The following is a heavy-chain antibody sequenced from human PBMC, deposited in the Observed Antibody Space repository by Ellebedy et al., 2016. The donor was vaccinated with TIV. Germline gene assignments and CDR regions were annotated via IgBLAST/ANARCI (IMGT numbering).Heavy chain of an antibody. Sequence: GESLKISCKCSGYCITTYWIGWLRQMPGIGMQWMGIIYPGDSETITSYSPSFQGNVTISVDNSLNTAYLQWSSLKASDTAMYYCARQGERPFDFWGQGTLVTVSS. V-gene: IGHV5-51*01. CDR1: GYCITTYW. D-gene: IGHD1-1*01. J-gene: IGHJ4*02. CDR3: ARQGERPFDF. CDR2: IYPGDSETIT.